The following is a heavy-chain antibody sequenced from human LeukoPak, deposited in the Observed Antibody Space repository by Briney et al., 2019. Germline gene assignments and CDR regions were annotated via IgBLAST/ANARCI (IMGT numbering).Heavy chain of an antibody. CDR3: ARGPILGYGFDI. V-gene: IGHV3-11*04. Sequence: GSLSLSCAASGFTLRNYYMSWIRQAPGKGLEGVSYITRSDSTIYYADSVKGRFTISRDNAKNSLYLQMNSLRAEDTAVFYCARGPILGYGFDIWGQGTVVTVSS. CDR2: ITRSDSTI. D-gene: IGHD3-10*01. J-gene: IGHJ3*02. CDR1: GFTLRNYY.